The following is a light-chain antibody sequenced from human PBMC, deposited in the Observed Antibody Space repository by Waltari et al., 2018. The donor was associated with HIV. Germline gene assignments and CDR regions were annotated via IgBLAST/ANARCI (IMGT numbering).Light chain of an antibody. J-gene: IGLJ1*01. CDR1: SSNLGNTY. CDR3: GTWDSRLSAFV. CDR2: DNN. Sequence: QSILTQPPSVSAAPGQRVTISCSGSSSNLGNTYVSWYQHFPGTAPKPLIYDNNKRPSGIPDRFSGSKSGTSATLGITGLQTGDEADYYCGTWDSRLSAFVLGTGTSVTVL. V-gene: IGLV1-51*01.